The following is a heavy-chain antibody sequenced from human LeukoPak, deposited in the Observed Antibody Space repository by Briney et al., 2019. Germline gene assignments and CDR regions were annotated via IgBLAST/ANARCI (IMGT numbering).Heavy chain of an antibody. CDR3: AKETSSSFDY. CDR1: GFTFSSYA. D-gene: IGHD6-6*01. V-gene: IGHV3-23*01. J-gene: IGHJ4*02. Sequence: GGSLRLSCAASGFTFSSYAMNWVRQAPGKGLEWVSGISNSGGSTYYADSVKGRFAISRDNSKNTLYLQMNSLRAEDTAVYYCAKETSSSFDYWGQGTLVTVSS. CDR2: ISNSGGST.